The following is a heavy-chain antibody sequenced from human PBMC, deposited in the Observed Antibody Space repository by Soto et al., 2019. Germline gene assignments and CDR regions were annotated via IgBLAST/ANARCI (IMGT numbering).Heavy chain of an antibody. CDR1: GGTFSSYA. D-gene: IGHD2-15*01. J-gene: IGHJ6*02. V-gene: IGHV1-69*13. CDR2: IIPIFGTA. Sequence: SVKVSCKASGGTFSSYAISWVRQAPGQGPEWMGGIIPIFGTANYAQKFQGRVTITADESTSTAYMELSSLRSEDTAVYYCAGVAATVIYYYYGTDVWGQGTTVTVSS. CDR3: AGVAATVIYYYYGTDV.